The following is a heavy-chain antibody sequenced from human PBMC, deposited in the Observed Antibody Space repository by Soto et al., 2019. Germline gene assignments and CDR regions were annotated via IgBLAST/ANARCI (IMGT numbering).Heavy chain of an antibody. V-gene: IGHV4-39*01. CDR1: GDSIGSGSSY. CDR3: ARHRGSGPGTAAALLDY. CDR2: IYYSGIT. Sequence: QLQLQESGPGLVQPSETLSLTCAVSGDSIGSGSSYWGWIRQPPGKGLESIGTIYYSGITYYNPSPKSRATISVDTSKNQYSLRLSGVTASVTAVYYCARHRGSGPGTAAALLDYWGRGTLVTVSS. J-gene: IGHJ4*02. D-gene: IGHD6-13*01.